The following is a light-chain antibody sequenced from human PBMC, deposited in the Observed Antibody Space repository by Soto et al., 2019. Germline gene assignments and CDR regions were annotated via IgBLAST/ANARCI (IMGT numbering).Light chain of an antibody. J-gene: IGLJ1*01. CDR3: SSYTTANTLNYV. CDR2: DVS. CDR1: SNDAAGYDY. V-gene: IGLV2-14*03. Sequence: QSVLTQPASVSASPGQSITVSCTGTSNDAAGYDYVSWYQQHPDKAPKLMIYDVSNRPSGVSSRFSGSKSGNTASLTISGLQAEDEADYYCSSYTTANTLNYVFGTGTKVTVL.